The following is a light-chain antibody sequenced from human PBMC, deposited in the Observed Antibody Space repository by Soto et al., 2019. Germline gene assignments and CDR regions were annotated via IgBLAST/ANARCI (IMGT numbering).Light chain of an antibody. V-gene: IGKV1-33*01. J-gene: IGKJ4*01. Sequence: DIQMTQSPCSLSASIGDRVTITCQASQDISEYLNWYQQKPGKAPKLLIYDASNLETGVPSGFSGSGSGTEFTFTISSLQPEHIATYYCQQYDNLPLTFGGGTKVEIK. CDR1: QDISEY. CDR2: DAS. CDR3: QQYDNLPLT.